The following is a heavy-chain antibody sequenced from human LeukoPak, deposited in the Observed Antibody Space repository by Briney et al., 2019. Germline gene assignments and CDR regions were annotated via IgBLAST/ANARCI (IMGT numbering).Heavy chain of an antibody. V-gene: IGHV3-9*01. J-gene: IGHJ6*04. Sequence: PPGGSLRLSCAASGFTFDDYAMHWVRHAPGKGLEWVSGISWNSGKIGYADSVKGRFTISRDNAKNSLYLQMNSLRAEDTAVYYCAELGITMIGGVWGKGTTVTISS. CDR2: ISWNSGKI. D-gene: IGHD3-10*02. CDR1: GFTFDDYA. CDR3: AELGITMIGGV.